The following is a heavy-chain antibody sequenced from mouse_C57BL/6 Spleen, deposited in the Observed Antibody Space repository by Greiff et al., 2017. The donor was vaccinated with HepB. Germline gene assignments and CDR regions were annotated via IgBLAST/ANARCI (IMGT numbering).Heavy chain of an antibody. CDR3: ASSYYYGWYFDV. V-gene: IGHV5-9*01. J-gene: IGHJ1*03. CDR2: ISGGGGNT. Sequence: EVQGVESGGGLVKPGGSLKLSCAASGFTFSSYTMSWVRQTPEKRLEWVATISGGGGNTYYPDSVKGRFTISRDNAKNTLYLQMSSLRSEDTALYYCASSYYYGWYFDVWGTGTTVTVSS. D-gene: IGHD1-1*01. CDR1: GFTFSSYT.